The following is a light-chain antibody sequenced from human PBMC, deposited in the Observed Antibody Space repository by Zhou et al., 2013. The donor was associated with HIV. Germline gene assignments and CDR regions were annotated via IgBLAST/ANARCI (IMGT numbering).Light chain of an antibody. CDR1: QSVGNSY. CDR2: GAS. Sequence: EIVLTQSPGTLSLSPGERATLSCRASQSVGNSYLAWYQQKPGQTPRLLIYGASSRATGIPDRFSGSGSGTEFTLTISSLQSEDFALYFCQQYYDWPQTFGQGTKVEVK. CDR3: QQYYDWPQT. J-gene: IGKJ1*01. V-gene: IGKV3-20*01.